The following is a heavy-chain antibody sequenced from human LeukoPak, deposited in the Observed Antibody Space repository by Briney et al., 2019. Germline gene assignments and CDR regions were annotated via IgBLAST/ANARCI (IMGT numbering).Heavy chain of an antibody. V-gene: IGHV3-7*03. CDR1: GFSFSTYW. D-gene: IGHD3-22*01. J-gene: IGHJ4*02. Sequence: PGGSLRLSCAASGFSFSTYWMAWVRQAPGKGLEWVGNIHKDGRVMFYAASVKGRFTISRDNAKNSLYLDMNSLRAEDTAVYFCAKRGVVIRVILVGFHKEAYYFDSWGQGALVTVSS. CDR3: AKRGVVIRVILVGFHKEAYYFDS. CDR2: IHKDGRVM.